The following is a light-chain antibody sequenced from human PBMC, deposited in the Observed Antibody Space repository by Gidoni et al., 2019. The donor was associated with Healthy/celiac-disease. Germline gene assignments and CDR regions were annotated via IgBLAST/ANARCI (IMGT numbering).Light chain of an antibody. CDR3: CSYAGSSTFV. Sequence: QSALTQPASVSGSPGQSITISCTGTSSDVGSYNLVSWYQQHPGKAPKLMIYEGSKRPSGVSNRFSGSKSGNTASLTISGLQAEDEADYYCCSYAGSSTFVFGGGTKLTVI. V-gene: IGLV2-23*03. J-gene: IGLJ3*02. CDR1: SSDVGSYNL. CDR2: EGS.